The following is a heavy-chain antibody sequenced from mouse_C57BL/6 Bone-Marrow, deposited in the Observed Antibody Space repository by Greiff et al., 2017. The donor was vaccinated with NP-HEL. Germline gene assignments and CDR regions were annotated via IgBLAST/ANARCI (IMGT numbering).Heavy chain of an antibody. CDR1: GYTFTSYG. CDR2: IYPRSGNT. CDR3: ARFFFYAMDY. J-gene: IGHJ4*01. V-gene: IGHV1-81*01. Sequence: QVQLKQSGAELARPGASVKLSCKASGYTFTSYGISWVKQRPGQGLEWIGEIYPRSGNTYYNEKFKGKATLTADKSSSTAYMELRSLTSEDSAVYFCARFFFYAMDYWGQGTSVTVSS.